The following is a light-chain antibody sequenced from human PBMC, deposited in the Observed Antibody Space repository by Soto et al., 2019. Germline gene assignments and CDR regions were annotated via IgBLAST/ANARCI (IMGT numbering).Light chain of an antibody. CDR1: HDISTF. V-gene: IGKV1-9*01. CDR3: QQLYTLPFT. J-gene: IGKJ5*01. CDR2: EAS. Sequence: IPFTHSPSLLSASIGDRDTITCRASHDISTFLAWYQQKPGKAPKLLIYEASTLQSGVPSRFSGSGSGTEFTLTISGLLPEDFAAYHCQQLYTLPFTFGQGTRLEIK.